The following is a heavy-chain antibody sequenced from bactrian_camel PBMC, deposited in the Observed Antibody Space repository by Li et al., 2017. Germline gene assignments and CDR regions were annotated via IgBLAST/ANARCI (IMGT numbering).Heavy chain of an antibody. V-gene: IGHV3S53*01. D-gene: IGHD6*01. CDR3: AVRRGISSACPETSSRNY. Sequence: QLVESGGGSALAGGSLRLSCTLDGYISGIHVIGWFRQAPGKEREGVASILPGSGATIYVDSVKGRFTISQDKAMNTVYLQMNSLKPEDTAMYYCAVRRGISSACPETSSRNYWGPGTQVTVS. CDR1: GYISGIHV. J-gene: IGHJ4*01. CDR2: ILPGSGAT.